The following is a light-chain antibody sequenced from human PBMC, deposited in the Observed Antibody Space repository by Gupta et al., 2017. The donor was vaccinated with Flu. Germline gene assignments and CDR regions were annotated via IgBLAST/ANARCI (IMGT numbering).Light chain of an antibody. CDR3: QVWESSCDHPWV. Sequence: SYVLTQPPSVSVAPGQTASITCGGNNIGSKSVHWYQRKPGQAPELIVFDDTDRPSGIPWRFSGSHSGNTASLTISSVEAGDEADYYCQVWESSCDHPWVFGGGTKLTV. V-gene: IGLV3-21*02. CDR2: DDT. CDR1: NIGSKS. J-gene: IGLJ3*02.